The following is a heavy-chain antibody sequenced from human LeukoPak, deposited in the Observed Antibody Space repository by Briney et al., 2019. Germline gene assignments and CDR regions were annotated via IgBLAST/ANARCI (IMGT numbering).Heavy chain of an antibody. CDR1: GYTFTSYG. J-gene: IGHJ4*02. D-gene: IGHD3-10*01. V-gene: IGHV1-18*01. CDR2: ISAYNGNT. CDR3: ARDRSGGGFYGSGSYYSLEY. Sequence: ASVKVSCKASGYTFTSYGISWVRQAPGQGLEWMGWISAYNGNTNYAQKLQGRVTMTTDTSTSTAYMELRSLRSDDTAVYYCARDRSGGGFYGSGSYYSLEYWGQGTLVTVSS.